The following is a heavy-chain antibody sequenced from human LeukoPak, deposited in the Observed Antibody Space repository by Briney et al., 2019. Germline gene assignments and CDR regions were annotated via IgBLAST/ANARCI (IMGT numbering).Heavy chain of an antibody. D-gene: IGHD6-19*01. CDR1: GGSSSSSSCY. V-gene: IGHV4-39*01. CDR3: TRPGWAAVADDAFDI. Sequence: KASETLSLTCTVSGGSSSSSSCYWGWIRQPPGKGLEWIGSIYYSGSTYYNPSLKSRVTISVDTSKNQFSLKLSSVTAADTAVYYCTRPGWAAVADDAFDIWGQGTMVTVSS. J-gene: IGHJ3*02. CDR2: IYYSGST.